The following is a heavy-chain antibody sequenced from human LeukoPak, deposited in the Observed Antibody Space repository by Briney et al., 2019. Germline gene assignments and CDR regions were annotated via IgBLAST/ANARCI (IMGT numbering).Heavy chain of an antibody. D-gene: IGHD3-10*01. CDR3: ARDLFYSVSGTYYNVGRVFNY. Sequence: ASVKVSCKASGYTFTGYYMHWVRQAPGQGLEWMGWINPNSGGTNYAQKFQGRVTMTRDTSIRTAYMELTSLRSDDTAVYYCARDLFYSVSGTYYNVGRVFNYWGQGTLVTVSS. CDR1: GYTFTGYY. V-gene: IGHV1-2*02. CDR2: INPNSGGT. J-gene: IGHJ4*02.